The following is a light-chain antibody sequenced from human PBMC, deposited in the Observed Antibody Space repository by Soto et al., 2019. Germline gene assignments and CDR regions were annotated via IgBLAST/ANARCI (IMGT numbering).Light chain of an antibody. CDR2: SSD. CDR1: SSNIGSNT. J-gene: IGLJ2*01. CDR3: AAWDDSLKGVL. V-gene: IGLV1-44*01. Sequence: QPVLTQPPSASGTPGQRVTISCSGGSSNIGSNTVNWYQHLSGTAPKLLIYSSDQRPSGVPDRFSGSKSGTSASLAISGLQSEDEADYYCAAWDDSLKGVLFGGGTKLTVL.